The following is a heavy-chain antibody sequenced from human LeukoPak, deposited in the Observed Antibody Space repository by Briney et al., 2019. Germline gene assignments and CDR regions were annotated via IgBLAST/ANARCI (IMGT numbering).Heavy chain of an antibody. CDR1: GFTFSDYW. CDR3: ARAGWDLLPPYYYYGLDV. J-gene: IGHJ6*02. V-gene: IGHV3-74*01. D-gene: IGHD2-15*01. Sequence: GGSLRLSCVASGFTFSDYWMHWVRQAPGKGLVWLSRINSEGSSVSYADSVKGRITISRDNAKNTLYLQMSSLGEEDTAVYFCARAGWDLLPPYYYYGLDVWGQGTTVTVSS. CDR2: INSEGSSV.